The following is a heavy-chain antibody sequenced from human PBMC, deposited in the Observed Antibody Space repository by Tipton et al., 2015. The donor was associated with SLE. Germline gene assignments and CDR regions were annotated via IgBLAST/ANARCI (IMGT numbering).Heavy chain of an antibody. CDR3: ARSSWYSSSPSEY. CDR2: IYYRGST. CDR1: GGSISSHY. J-gene: IGHJ4*02. D-gene: IGHD6-13*01. Sequence: TLSLTCTVSGGSISSHYWSWIRQPPGKGLEWIGYIYYRGSTNYNPSLKSRVTISVDTSKNQFSLKLSSVTAADTAVYYCARSSWYSSSPSEYWGQGTLVTVSS. V-gene: IGHV4-59*11.